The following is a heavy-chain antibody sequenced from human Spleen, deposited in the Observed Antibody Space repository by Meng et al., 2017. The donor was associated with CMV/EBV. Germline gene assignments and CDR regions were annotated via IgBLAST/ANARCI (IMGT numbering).Heavy chain of an antibody. Sequence: GESLKISCAASGFTFSGYNMNWVRQAPGKGLVWVSYISSSSSTTYYSDSVKGRFTVSRDNAKNSLYLQMSSLRAEDTAMYYCARARGYSYGPADYWGQGTLVTVSS. CDR3: ARARGYSYGPADY. CDR2: ISSSSSTT. D-gene: IGHD5-18*01. CDR1: GFTFSGYN. V-gene: IGHV3-48*04. J-gene: IGHJ4*02.